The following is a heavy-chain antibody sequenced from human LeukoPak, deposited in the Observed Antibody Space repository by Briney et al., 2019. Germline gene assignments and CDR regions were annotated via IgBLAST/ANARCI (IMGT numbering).Heavy chain of an antibody. CDR3: AREDSGSYHPDR. J-gene: IGHJ4*02. D-gene: IGHD1-26*01. Sequence: GGSLRLSCAASGFTFGSFWMHWVRQAPGKGLVWVSRINRDGSSATYADSVMGRLTISRDNARSTLYLEINSPRAEDTAVYYCAREDSGSYHPDRWGQGALVTVSS. CDR1: GFTFGSFW. V-gene: IGHV3-74*01. CDR2: INRDGSSA.